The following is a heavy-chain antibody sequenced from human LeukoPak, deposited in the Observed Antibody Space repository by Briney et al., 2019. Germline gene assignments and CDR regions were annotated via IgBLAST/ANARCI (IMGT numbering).Heavy chain of an antibody. J-gene: IGHJ5*02. CDR1: GGSISSGSYY. D-gene: IGHD5-24*01. Sequence: SETLSLTCTVSGGSISSGSYYWSWIRQPARKGLEWIGRIYTSGSTNYNPSLKSRVTISVDTSKNQFSLKLSSVTAADTAVYYCAKEMATIMGNWFDPWGQGTLVTVSS. CDR3: AKEMATIMGNWFDP. V-gene: IGHV4-61*02. CDR2: IYTSGST.